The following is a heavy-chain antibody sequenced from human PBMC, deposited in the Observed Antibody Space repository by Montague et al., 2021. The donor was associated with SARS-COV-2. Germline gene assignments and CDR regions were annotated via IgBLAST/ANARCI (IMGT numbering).Heavy chain of an antibody. J-gene: IGHJ5*02. CDR1: GDSTSCPNCY. V-gene: IGHV4-39*01. Sequence: SETLSLTCTVSGDSTSCPNCYWGWIRQAPRKGLDWIGTIYNSGTTYYNPSLKSRLTISIDTSKNQFSLKLTSATAADTAVYYCARHRNYGDHSLDNWFHPWGQGTLVTVSS. CDR2: IYNSGTT. CDR3: ARHRNYGDHSLDNWFHP. D-gene: IGHD4-17*01.